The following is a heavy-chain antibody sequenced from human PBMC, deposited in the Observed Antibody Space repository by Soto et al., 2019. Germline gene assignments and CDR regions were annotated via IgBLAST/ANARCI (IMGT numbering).Heavy chain of an antibody. CDR3: ARLRLGDLRYFDY. D-gene: IGHD3-16*01. CDR2: IYYSGST. J-gene: IGHJ4*02. V-gene: IGHV4-59*01. CDR1: GGSISRYY. Sequence: PSETLSLTCTVSGGSISRYYWSWIRQPPGKGLKWIGYIYYSGSTNYNPSLKSRVTISVDTSKNQFSLKLSSVTAADTAVYFCARLRLGDLRYFDYWGQGTLVTVSS.